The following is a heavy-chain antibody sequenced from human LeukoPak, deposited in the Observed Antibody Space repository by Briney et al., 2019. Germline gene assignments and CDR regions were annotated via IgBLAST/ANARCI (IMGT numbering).Heavy chain of an antibody. V-gene: IGHV1-2*02. Sequence: HWASVKVSCKASGYTFTGYYMHWVRQAPRQGLEWMGWINPNSGGTNYAQKFQGRVTMTRDTSISTAYMELSRLRSDDTAVYYCARKKGYSYGLKPPMFDPWGQGTLVTVSS. J-gene: IGHJ5*02. CDR2: INPNSGGT. CDR3: ARKKGYSYGLKPPMFDP. D-gene: IGHD5-18*01. CDR1: GYTFTGYY.